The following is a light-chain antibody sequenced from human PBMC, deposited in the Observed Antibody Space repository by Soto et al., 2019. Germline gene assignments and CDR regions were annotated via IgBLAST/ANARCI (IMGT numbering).Light chain of an antibody. J-gene: IGKJ2*01. Sequence: EIILTQSPVTLSASPGERATLSCRASQSLNNDLAWYQHKPGQSPRLLIYAASSRATGVPARFSGSGSGTEFTLSISGLQSEDFAVYYCQQYNDWRQYTFGQGTRV. CDR1: QSLNND. V-gene: IGKV3-15*01. CDR3: QQYNDWRQYT. CDR2: AAS.